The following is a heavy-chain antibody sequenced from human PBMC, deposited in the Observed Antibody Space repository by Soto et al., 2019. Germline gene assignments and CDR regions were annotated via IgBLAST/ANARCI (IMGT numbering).Heavy chain of an antibody. J-gene: IGHJ4*02. D-gene: IGHD3-3*01. Sequence: PGGSLRLSCAASGFTFSNYAMNWVRQAPGKGLEWVSAISGSGGSTYYADSVKGRFTISRDNSKNTLYLQINSLRAEDTAVYYWAKPGASYDFWSGYIDYWGQGALVTVSS. CDR1: GFTFSNYA. CDR3: AKPGASYDFWSGYIDY. CDR2: ISGSGGST. V-gene: IGHV3-23*01.